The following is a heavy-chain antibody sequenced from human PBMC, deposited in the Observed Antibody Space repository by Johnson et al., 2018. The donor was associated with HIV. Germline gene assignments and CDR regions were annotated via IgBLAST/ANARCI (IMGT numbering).Heavy chain of an antibody. Sequence: VQLVESGGGLVQPGGSLRISCAASGLTFRSNDMHWVRQAPGKGLEWVSAISGTDSSTYYADSVKGRFTISRDISKNTLDLQMNSLRAEDTAVYYCAREHYYDRFNRGAFDIWGQWTMVTVSS. D-gene: IGHD3-22*01. CDR1: GLTFRSND. J-gene: IGHJ3*02. CDR2: ISGTDSST. V-gene: IGHV3-23*04. CDR3: AREHYYDRFNRGAFDI.